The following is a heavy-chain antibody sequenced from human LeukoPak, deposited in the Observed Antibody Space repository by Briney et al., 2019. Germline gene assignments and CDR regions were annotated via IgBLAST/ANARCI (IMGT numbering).Heavy chain of an antibody. Sequence: SETLSLTCTVSGGSISSHYWSWIRQPPGKGLECIGYINYSGTTNYNPSLKSRVTMSVDTSKNQFSLRLKSVTAADTAVYYCARLDSRSYYYYYFYGMDVWGQGTTVTVSS. CDR3: ARLDSRSYYYYYFYGMDV. CDR1: GGSISSHY. D-gene: IGHD1-26*01. V-gene: IGHV4-59*08. CDR2: INYSGTT. J-gene: IGHJ6*02.